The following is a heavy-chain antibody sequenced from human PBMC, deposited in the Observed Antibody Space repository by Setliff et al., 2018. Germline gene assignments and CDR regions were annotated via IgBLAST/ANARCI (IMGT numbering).Heavy chain of an antibody. J-gene: IGHJ6*03. V-gene: IGHV4-4*07. Sequence: SETLSLTCTVSGGSISSYYWSWIRQPAGKGLEWIGHIYPGGSANYNPSLKSRVTMSIDTSKNQFSLKLNSVTAADMAVYYCAREQWLDPPGYYYMDVWAKGTTVTVSS. CDR3: AREQWLDPPGYYYMDV. CDR2: IYPGGSA. D-gene: IGHD6-19*01. CDR1: GGSISSYY.